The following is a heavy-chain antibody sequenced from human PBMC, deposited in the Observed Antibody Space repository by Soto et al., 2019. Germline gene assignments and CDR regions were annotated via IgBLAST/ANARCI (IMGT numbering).Heavy chain of an antibody. V-gene: IGHV3-23*01. D-gene: IGHD4-4*01. CDR3: AKALIRYSNDGYFDS. CDR1: GFTFSSYA. CDR2: ISGSGGST. Sequence: GGSLRLSCAASGFTFSSYAMSWVRQAPGKGLEGVSAISGSGGSTYYADSVKGRFTISRDNSKNTLYLQMNSLRAENTAVYYCAKALIRYSNDGYFDSWGQGTLVTVSS. J-gene: IGHJ4*02.